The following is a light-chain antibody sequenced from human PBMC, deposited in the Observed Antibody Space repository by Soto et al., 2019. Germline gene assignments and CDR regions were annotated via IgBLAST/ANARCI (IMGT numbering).Light chain of an antibody. V-gene: IGKV3-15*01. CDR3: QHYNTWPWT. J-gene: IGKJ1*01. Sequence: EIVMTQSPATLSVSPGERATLSCRTSQSVSSNLAWYQQKPGQAPRLLIYGASTRATGVPDRFSGSGSGPEFTLTISSLQSEDFAVYYCQHYNTWPWTFGQGTKVEIK. CDR1: QSVSSN. CDR2: GAS.